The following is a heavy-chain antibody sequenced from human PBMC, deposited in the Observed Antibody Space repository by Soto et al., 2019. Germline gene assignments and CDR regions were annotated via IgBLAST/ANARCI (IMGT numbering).Heavy chain of an antibody. CDR1: GYTFTSYD. J-gene: IGHJ4*02. D-gene: IGHD3-9*01. CDR2: MNPNSGNT. CDR3: ARAPVRYFDWLLKYYFDY. Sequence: ASVKVSCKASGYTFTSYDINWVRQATGQGLEWMGWMNPNSGNTGYAQKFQGRVTMTRNTSISTAYMELSSLRSEDTAVYYCARAPVRYFDWLLKYYFDYWGQGTLVTVSS. V-gene: IGHV1-8*01.